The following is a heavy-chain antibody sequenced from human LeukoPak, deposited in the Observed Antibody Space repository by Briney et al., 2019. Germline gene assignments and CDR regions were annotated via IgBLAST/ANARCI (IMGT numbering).Heavy chain of an antibody. Sequence: SETLSLTCTVSGGSISSYYWSWIRQPARKGLEWIGRIYTSGSTNYNPSLKSRVTMSVDTSKNQFSLKLSSVTAADTAVYYCARVGYSSGWSNPAGAFDIWGQGTMVTVSS. J-gene: IGHJ3*02. CDR2: IYTSGST. CDR1: GGSISSYY. D-gene: IGHD6-19*01. V-gene: IGHV4-4*07. CDR3: ARVGYSSGWSNPAGAFDI.